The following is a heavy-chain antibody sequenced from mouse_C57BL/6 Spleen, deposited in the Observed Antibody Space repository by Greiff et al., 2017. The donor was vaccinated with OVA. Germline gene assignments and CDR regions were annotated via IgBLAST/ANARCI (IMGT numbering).Heavy chain of an antibody. V-gene: IGHV1-19*01. CDR1: GYTFTDYY. J-gene: IGHJ2*01. D-gene: IGHD1-1*01. Sequence: EVQVVESGPVLVKPGASVKMSCKASGYTFTDYYMNWVKQSHGKSLEWIGVINPYNGGTSYNQKFKGKATLTVDKSSSTAYMELNSLTSEDSAVYYCARLPYGSSPYFDYWGQGTTLTVSS. CDR3: ARLPYGSSPYFDY. CDR2: INPYNGGT.